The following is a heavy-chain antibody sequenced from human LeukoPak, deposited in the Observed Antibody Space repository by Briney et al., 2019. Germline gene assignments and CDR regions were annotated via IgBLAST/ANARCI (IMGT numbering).Heavy chain of an antibody. V-gene: IGHV4-59*01. CDR1: GGSISSYY. J-gene: IGHJ6*03. CDR2: IYYSGST. Sequence: SETLSLTCTVSGGSISSYYWSWIRQPPGKGLEWIGYIYYSGSTNYNPSLKSRVTISVDTSKNQFSLKLSSVTAADTAVYFCARTTEGGYTYDYFYYYYMDVWGKGTTVTISS. D-gene: IGHD5-18*01. CDR3: ARTTEGGYTYDYFYYYYMDV.